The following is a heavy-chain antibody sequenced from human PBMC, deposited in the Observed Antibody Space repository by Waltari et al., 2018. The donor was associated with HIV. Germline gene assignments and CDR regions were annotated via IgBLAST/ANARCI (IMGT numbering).Heavy chain of an antibody. V-gene: IGHV1-18*01. CDR2: ITRYTANS. CDR3: TRGNIWGSYRYFDY. Sequence: QIRLFQSDHVVRKPGASVTISCTTAGYPFINSHVTWVRQSRGQRLDWMGGITRYTANSNYTRESQGRVTLTTDAAAATAYLELRDLRPDDTAMYFCTRGNIWGSYRYFDYWGPGTLVTVS. D-gene: IGHD3-16*02. J-gene: IGHJ4*02. CDR1: GYPFINSH.